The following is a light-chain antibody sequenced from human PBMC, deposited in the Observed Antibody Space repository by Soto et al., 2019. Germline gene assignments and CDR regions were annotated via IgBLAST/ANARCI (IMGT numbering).Light chain of an antibody. CDR2: KAS. CDR3: QQYSSYWT. J-gene: IGKJ1*01. CDR1: QSISSW. Sequence: DIHLTQSPSTPSPSVGDRVSITFRASQSISSWLAWYQQKPGKAPKLLIYKASSLESGVPSRFSGSGYGTEFTLTISSLQPDDFATYYCQQYSSYWTFGQGTKVDIK. V-gene: IGKV1-5*03.